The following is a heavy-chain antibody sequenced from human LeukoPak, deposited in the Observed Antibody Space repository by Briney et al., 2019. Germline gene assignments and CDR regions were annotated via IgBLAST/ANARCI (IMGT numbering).Heavy chain of an antibody. Sequence: GGSLRLSCAASGFTFSSYAMSWVRQAPGKGLEWVSAISGSGGSTYYADSVKGRFTVSRDNSKNTLYLQMNSLRVEDTAIYYCAKGRGYCTGGSCYSDYWGQGTLVTVSS. CDR2: ISGSGGST. V-gene: IGHV3-23*01. D-gene: IGHD2-15*01. CDR3: AKGRGYCTGGSCYSDY. J-gene: IGHJ4*02. CDR1: GFTFSSYA.